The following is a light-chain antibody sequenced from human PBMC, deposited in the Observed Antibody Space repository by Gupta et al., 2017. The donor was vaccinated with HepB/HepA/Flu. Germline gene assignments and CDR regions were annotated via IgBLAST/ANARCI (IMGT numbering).Light chain of an antibody. CDR1: QSVLFSSDNKNY. V-gene: IGKV4-1*01. CDR2: WAS. CDR3: QQYDRTPWT. Sequence: DIVMTQSPGALAVSLGERATINFKSSQSVLFSSDNKNYLAWYQQKPGQPPKLLIFWASTRKSGVPDRFSGSGSGTDFTRTISSLQAEDVAVYYCQQYDRTPWTFGQGTKVEIK. J-gene: IGKJ1*01.